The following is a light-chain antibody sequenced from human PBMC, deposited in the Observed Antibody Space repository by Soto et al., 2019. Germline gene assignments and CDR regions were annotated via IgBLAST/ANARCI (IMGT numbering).Light chain of an antibody. J-gene: IGLJ3*02. V-gene: IGLV2-14*01. CDR3: SSYTTSNTQV. CDR1: SSDVGTYNY. Sequence: QSVLTQPASVSGSPGQSNTISCTGTSSDVGTYNYVSWYQHRPGKAPKLMIYDVSYRPSGVSNRFSGSKSANTASLTISGLQAEDEADYYCSSYTTSNTQVFGGGTKLTVL. CDR2: DVS.